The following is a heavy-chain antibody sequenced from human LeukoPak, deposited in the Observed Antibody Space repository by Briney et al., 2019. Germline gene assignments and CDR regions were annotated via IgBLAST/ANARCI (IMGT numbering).Heavy chain of an antibody. Sequence: GGSLRLSCAASGFIFDDYVMTWVRQAPGKGLEWVSSINWNGGSTGYADSVKGRFTISRDNAKNSLYLQMNSLKAEDTALYYCARVSSTSSHFDNWGQGTLVTVSS. D-gene: IGHD2-2*01. CDR3: ARVSSTSSHFDN. J-gene: IGHJ5*02. CDR2: INWNGGST. CDR1: GFIFDDYV. V-gene: IGHV3-20*04.